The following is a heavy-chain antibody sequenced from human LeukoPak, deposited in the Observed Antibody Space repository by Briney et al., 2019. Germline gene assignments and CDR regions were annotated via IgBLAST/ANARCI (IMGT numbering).Heavy chain of an antibody. D-gene: IGHD3-22*01. J-gene: IGHJ4*02. Sequence: GGSLRLSCAASGFTVSSNYMSWVRQAPGKGLEWVSVIYSGGSTYYADSVKGRFTISRDNSKNTLYLQMNSLRAEDTAVYYCASTYDSSGYHLDYWGQGTLVTASS. CDR1: GFTVSSNY. CDR2: IYSGGST. CDR3: ASTYDSSGYHLDY. V-gene: IGHV3-66*01.